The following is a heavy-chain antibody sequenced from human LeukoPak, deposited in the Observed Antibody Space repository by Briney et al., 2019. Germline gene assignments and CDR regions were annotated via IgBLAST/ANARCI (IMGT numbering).Heavy chain of an antibody. V-gene: IGHV3-21*01. CDR1: GFTFSSYS. CDR3: ARGDLYDILTGYQNIYYYYGMDV. J-gene: IGHJ6*02. D-gene: IGHD3-9*01. CDR2: ISSSSSYI. Sequence: AGGSLRLSCAASGFTFSSYSMNWVRQAPGEGLEWVSSISSSSSYIYYADSVKGRFTISRDNAKNSLYLQMNSLRAEDTAVYYCARGDLYDILTGYQNIYYYYGMDVWGQGTTVTVSS.